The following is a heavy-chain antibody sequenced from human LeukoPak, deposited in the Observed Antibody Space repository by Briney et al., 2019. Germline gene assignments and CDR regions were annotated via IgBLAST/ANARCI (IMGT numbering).Heavy chain of an antibody. J-gene: IGHJ4*02. Sequence: PGGSLRLSCAASGFTFSSYAMHWVRQAPGKGLEYVSAISSNGGSTYYANSVKGRFTISRDNSKNTLYLQMNSLRAEDTAVYYCARDGTVTTPFDYWGQGTLVTVSS. D-gene: IGHD4-11*01. CDR1: GFTFSSYA. V-gene: IGHV3-64*01. CDR2: ISSNGGST. CDR3: ARDGTVTTPFDY.